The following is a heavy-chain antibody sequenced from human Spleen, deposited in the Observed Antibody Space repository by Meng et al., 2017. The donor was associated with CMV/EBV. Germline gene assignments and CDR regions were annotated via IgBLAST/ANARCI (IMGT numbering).Heavy chain of an antibody. D-gene: IGHD2-21*01. CDR2: IIPILGIA. Sequence: SVKVSCKASGGTFSSYTINWVRQAPRQGLEWMGGIIPILGIANYAQKFQGRVTITADKSTSTAYMEVSSLRSEDTAVYYCAGHSDCGGDCPYYYYYMDVWGQGTTVTVSS. J-gene: IGHJ6*02. CDR3: AGHSDCGGDCPYYYYYMDV. V-gene: IGHV1-69*10. CDR1: GGTFSSYT.